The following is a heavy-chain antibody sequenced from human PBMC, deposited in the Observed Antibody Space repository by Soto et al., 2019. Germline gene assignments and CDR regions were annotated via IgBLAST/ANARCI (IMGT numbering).Heavy chain of an antibody. CDR2: ISPHNFNT. Sequence: ASVKVSCKASGYTFTHFYITWVRQAPGQGLEWMGAISPHNFNTNYAQKCRGRVTLTTEKSTNKAYMDLRSLTSDDTAVYYCARDEGGYDILTGYYKAHHFDYWGQGVPVTVSS. CDR1: GYTFTHFY. V-gene: IGHV1-18*01. D-gene: IGHD3-9*01. J-gene: IGHJ4*02. CDR3: ARDEGGYDILTGYYKAHHFDY.